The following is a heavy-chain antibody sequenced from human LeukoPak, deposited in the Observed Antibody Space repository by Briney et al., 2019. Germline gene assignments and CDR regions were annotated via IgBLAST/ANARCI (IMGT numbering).Heavy chain of an antibody. CDR2: INRDGGRT. J-gene: IGHJ3*02. CDR3: AKDIVPYYYDSSGPTKPDDAFDI. CDR1: GFTFDDYG. D-gene: IGHD3-22*01. Sequence: GGSLRLSCAASGFTFDDYGMSWVRQAPGQGLEWVSSINRDGGRTGYVDSVKGRFTISRDNAKNSLYLQMNSLRAEDTALYYCAKDIVPYYYDSSGPTKPDDAFDIWGQGTMVTVSS. V-gene: IGHV3-20*04.